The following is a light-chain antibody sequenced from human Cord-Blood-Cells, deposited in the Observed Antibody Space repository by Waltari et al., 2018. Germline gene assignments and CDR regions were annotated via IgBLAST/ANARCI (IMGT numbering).Light chain of an antibody. J-gene: IGKJ4*01. CDR1: QSVSSY. V-gene: IGKV3-11*01. CDR2: DAS. CDR3: QRRSNWPLT. Sequence: EIVLTQSPATLSLSPGERATLSCRASQSVSSYLAWYQQKPGQAPRLLIYDASNRATGIPARFSGSGSGTDFTLTIRSLEPEDFAVYYCQRRSNWPLTFGGGTKVESK.